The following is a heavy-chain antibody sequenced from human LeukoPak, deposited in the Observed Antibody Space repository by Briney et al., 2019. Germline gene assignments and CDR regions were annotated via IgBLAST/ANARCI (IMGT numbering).Heavy chain of an antibody. D-gene: IGHD4-17*01. CDR2: IRSKAYGGTT. CDR3: TRDLNGDYGLAFDI. V-gene: IGHV3-49*04. J-gene: IGHJ3*02. CDR1: GFTFSNYW. Sequence: PGGSLRLSCAASGFTFSNYWMNWVRQAPGKGLEWVGFIRSKAYGGTTEYAASVKGRFTISRDDSKSIAYLQMNSLKTEDTAVYYCTRDLNGDYGLAFDIWGQGTMVTVSS.